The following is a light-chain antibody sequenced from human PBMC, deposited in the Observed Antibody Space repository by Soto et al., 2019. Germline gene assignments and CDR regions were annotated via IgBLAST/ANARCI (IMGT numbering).Light chain of an antibody. V-gene: IGLV2-11*01. CDR1: DVGLYDY. CDR2: DVN. J-gene: IGLJ3*02. Sequence: QSALTQPRSVSASPGQSVTISCSGGDVGLYDYVSWYQQHAGKAPKLITYDVNKRPSGVPDRFSGSKSGDTASLTISGLQAEDEADYYCCSYAGDFTGVFGGGTKLTVL. CDR3: CSYAGDFTGV.